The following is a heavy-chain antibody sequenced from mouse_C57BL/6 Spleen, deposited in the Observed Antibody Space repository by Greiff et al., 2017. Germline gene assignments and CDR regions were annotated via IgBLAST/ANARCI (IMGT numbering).Heavy chain of an antibody. D-gene: IGHD2-4*01. J-gene: IGHJ2*01. V-gene: IGHV1-7*01. Sequence: VQLQQSGAELAKPGASVKLSCKASGYTFTSYWMPWVKQRPGQGLEWIGYINPSSGYTKYNQKFKNKSTLTAEKSSSTAYMQLSSLTYEDSAVYYCARGDYDGGDFDYWGQGTTLTVSS. CDR3: ARGDYDGGDFDY. CDR2: INPSSGYT. CDR1: GYTFTSYW.